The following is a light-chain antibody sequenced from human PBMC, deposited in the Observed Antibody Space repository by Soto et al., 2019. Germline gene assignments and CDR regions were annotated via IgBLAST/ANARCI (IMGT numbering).Light chain of an antibody. J-gene: IGKJ4*01. Sequence: ELVLTQSPATLSLSPGERATLSCGASQSITGIAWYQQKPGLAPRLLIYDASSRVADIPDRFIGSGSGTDFTLTISRLEPEDFAVYFCQQYGSSPPVTFGGGTKVEIK. CDR3: QQYGSSPPVT. V-gene: IGKV3D-20*01. CDR2: DAS. CDR1: QSITG.